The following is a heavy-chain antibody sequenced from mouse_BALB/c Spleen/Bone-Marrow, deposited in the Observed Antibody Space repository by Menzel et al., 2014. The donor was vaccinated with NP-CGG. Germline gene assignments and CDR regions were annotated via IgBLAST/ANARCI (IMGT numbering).Heavy chain of an antibody. CDR3: ARSRGYDVGPFAF. CDR2: INPGSGSS. CDR1: GYAFTNYL. D-gene: IGHD2-2*01. J-gene: IGHJ3*01. V-gene: IGHV1-54*01. Sequence: ESGAELVRPGTSVKVSCKASGYAFTNYLIEWVKQRPGQGLEWIGVINPGSGSSNYNENFKGKATLTADRSSSTAYMLLNSLTSDDSAVYFCARSRGYDVGPFAFWGQGTLVTVSA.